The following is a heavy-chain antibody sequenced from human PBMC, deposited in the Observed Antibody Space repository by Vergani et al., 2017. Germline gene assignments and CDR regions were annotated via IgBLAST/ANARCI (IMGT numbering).Heavy chain of an antibody. CDR2: TNPNSGGT. CDR3: AREDDWNDSGFTR. D-gene: IGHD1-1*01. CDR1: GYTFTGYY. Sequence: QVQLVQSGAEVKKPGASVKVSCKASGYTFTGYYMHWVRQAPGQGLEWMGWTNPNSGGTNYAQKFQGRVTMTRDTSISTAYMELSRLRSDVTAVYYCAREDDWNDSGFTRWGQGTLVTVSS. V-gene: IGHV1-2*02. J-gene: IGHJ4*02.